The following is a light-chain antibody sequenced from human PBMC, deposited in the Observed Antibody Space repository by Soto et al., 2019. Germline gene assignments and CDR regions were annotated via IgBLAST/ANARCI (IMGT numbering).Light chain of an antibody. J-gene: IGKJ3*01. V-gene: IGKV3-20*01. Sequence: EIVLTQSPATLSLSPGERATLSCRASQSVSTNYLAWYQQRPGQAPRLLIFGASYRATSIPDRFSGSGSGTDFTLTISRLEPEDFAVYYCQHYSSSPPEFTFGPGTKVDSK. CDR1: QSVSTNY. CDR3: QHYSSSPPEFT. CDR2: GAS.